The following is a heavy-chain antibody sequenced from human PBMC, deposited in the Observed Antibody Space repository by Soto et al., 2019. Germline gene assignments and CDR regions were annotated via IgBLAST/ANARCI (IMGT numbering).Heavy chain of an antibody. CDR3: ARRYSSSWSNWFDP. CDR2: INHSGST. D-gene: IGHD6-13*01. J-gene: IGHJ5*02. Sequence: PSETLSLTCAVYGGSFSGYYWSWIRQPPGKGLEWIGEINHSGSTNYNPSLKSRVTISVDTSKNQFSLKLSSVTAADTAVYYCARRYSSSWSNWFDPWGQGTLVTVSS. V-gene: IGHV4-34*01. CDR1: GGSFSGYY.